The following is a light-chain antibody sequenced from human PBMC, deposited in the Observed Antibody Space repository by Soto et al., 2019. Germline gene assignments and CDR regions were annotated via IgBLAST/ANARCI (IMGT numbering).Light chain of an antibody. Sequence: IVLTQPPGTLSLSPGERATLSGRASQSISTSCLAWYQQRPGQAPRLLIYGTSSRATGIPDRCSGSGSGTDFTLTISRLDPEDFAVYYVQQYGSSPLTFGQGTKVELK. CDR1: QSISTSC. CDR2: GTS. J-gene: IGKJ1*01. CDR3: QQYGSSPLT. V-gene: IGKV3-20*01.